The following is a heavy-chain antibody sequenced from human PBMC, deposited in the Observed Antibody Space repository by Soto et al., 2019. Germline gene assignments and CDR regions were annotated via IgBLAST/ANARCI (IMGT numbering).Heavy chain of an antibody. Sequence: SQTLSLTCAISGESVASNSAAWYWIRQSPSRGLEWLGRTYYRSKWYNDYALSVRSRISINPDTSKNQFSLQLNSVTPEDTAVYYCERISYSSRAPYFDSWGQGTLVTVSS. CDR3: ERISYSSRAPYFDS. D-gene: IGHD6-19*01. CDR2: TYYRSKWYN. J-gene: IGHJ4*02. V-gene: IGHV6-1*01. CDR1: GESVASNSAA.